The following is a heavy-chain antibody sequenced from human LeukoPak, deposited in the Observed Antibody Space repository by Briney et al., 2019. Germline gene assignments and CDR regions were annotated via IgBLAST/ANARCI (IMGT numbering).Heavy chain of an antibody. CDR2: INPNICCT. CDR1: GYTFTCYY. V-gene: IGHV1-2*06. J-gene: IGHJ4*02. CDR3: ATVHKAVKTRDGYNDFDY. Sequence: ASVKXXCKASGYTFTCYYMHWVRQAPGQGLEWMGRINPNICCTNYSHKFQRSLTMTSDTSIITAHMQLSTLRSDDTAVYYCATVHKAVKTRDGYNDFDYWGQGTLVTVSS. D-gene: IGHD5-24*01.